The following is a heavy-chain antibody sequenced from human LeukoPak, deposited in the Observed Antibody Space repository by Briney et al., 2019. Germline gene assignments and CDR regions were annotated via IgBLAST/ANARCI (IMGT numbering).Heavy chain of an antibody. V-gene: IGHV1-2*02. CDR2: INPNSGGT. Sequence: ASVKVSFKASGYTFTSYYLHWVRQAPGQGLEWMGWINPNSGGTNYAQKFQGRVTMTRDTSISTAYMELSRLRSDDTAVYYCARVGRGDQLLGFDYWGQGTLVTVSS. CDR3: ARVGRGDQLLGFDY. CDR1: GYTFTSYY. J-gene: IGHJ4*02. D-gene: IGHD2-2*01.